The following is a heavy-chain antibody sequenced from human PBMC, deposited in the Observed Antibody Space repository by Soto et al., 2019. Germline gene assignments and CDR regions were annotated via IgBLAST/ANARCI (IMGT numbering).Heavy chain of an antibody. CDR2: VSPNSGNT. V-gene: IGHV1-2*02. J-gene: IGHJ4*02. CDR3: ASANSGDDDEFDY. D-gene: IGHD5-12*01. CDR1: GYTFTGYY. Sequence: QVHLVQSGAEVKKPGASVKVSCKASGYTFTGYYIHWVRQAPGQGFEWMGWVSPNSGNTDYAQRFQGRVTMTRDTSITSAYMELSRLTSDDTATYYCASANSGDDDEFDYWGQGTPVTVSS.